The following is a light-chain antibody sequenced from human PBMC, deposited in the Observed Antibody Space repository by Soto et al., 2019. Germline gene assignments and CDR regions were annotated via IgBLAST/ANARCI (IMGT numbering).Light chain of an antibody. Sequence: QSALTQPASVSGSPRQSITISCTGTNCDVGGYHYVSWYQQHPGKAPKLMIYDVTNRPTAVSNRFAGSRSGNTASLTISGLQAEDEADYYCSSYTSGSTYVFGPGTKLTVL. CDR1: NCDVGGYHY. CDR3: SSYTSGSTYV. CDR2: DVT. V-gene: IGLV2-14*01. J-gene: IGLJ1*01.